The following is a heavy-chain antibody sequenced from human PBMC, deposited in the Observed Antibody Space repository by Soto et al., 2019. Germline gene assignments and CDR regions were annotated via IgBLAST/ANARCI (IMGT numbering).Heavy chain of an antibody. CDR1: GGSISSYY. Sequence: PSETLSLTCTVSGGSISSYYWSWIRQPPGKGLEWIGYIYYSGSTNYNPSLKSRVTISVDTSKNQFSLKLSSVTAADTAIYYCARRVAMTHNFEGNWLAPWGQGTLVTVSS. CDR2: IYYSGST. CDR3: ARRVAMTHNFEGNWLAP. J-gene: IGHJ5*02. V-gene: IGHV4-59*12. D-gene: IGHD3-9*01.